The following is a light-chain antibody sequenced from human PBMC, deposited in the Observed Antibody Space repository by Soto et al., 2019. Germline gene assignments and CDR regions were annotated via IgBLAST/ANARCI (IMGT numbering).Light chain of an antibody. V-gene: IGLV2-23*02. CDR2: EVS. Sequence: QSALTQPASVSGSPGQSITISCTGTSSDVGSYNLDSWYQQHPGKAPKLMIYEVSKRPSGVSNRFSGSKSGNTASLTISGLQAEDEADYYCCSYAGSSTSAVFGGGTQLTVL. CDR3: CSYAGSSTSAV. J-gene: IGLJ7*01. CDR1: SSDVGSYNL.